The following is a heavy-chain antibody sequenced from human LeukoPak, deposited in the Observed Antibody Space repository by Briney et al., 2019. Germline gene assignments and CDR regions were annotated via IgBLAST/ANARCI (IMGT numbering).Heavy chain of an antibody. V-gene: IGHV3-74*01. J-gene: IGHJ6*02. D-gene: IGHD4-23*01. CDR3: ASINYGGNSWFGYYYYGMDV. CDR2: INSDGSST. Sequence: PGGSLRLSCAASGFTFSSYWMHWVRQAPGKGLVWVSRINSDGSSTSYADSVEGRFTISRDNAKNTLYLQMNSLRAEDTAVYYCASINYGGNSWFGYYYYGMDVWGQGTTVTVSS. CDR1: GFTFSSYW.